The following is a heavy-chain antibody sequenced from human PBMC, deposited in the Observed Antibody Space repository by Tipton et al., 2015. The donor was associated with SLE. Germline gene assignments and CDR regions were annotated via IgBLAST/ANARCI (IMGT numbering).Heavy chain of an antibody. CDR2: IYTSGST. D-gene: IGHD3-3*01. CDR3: ARGLEWLPRGAFDI. CDR1: GGSISSGSYY. V-gene: IGHV4-61*09. J-gene: IGHJ3*02. Sequence: TLSLTCTVSGGSISSGSYYWSWIRQPAGKGLEWIGYIYTSGSTNYNPSLKSRVTISVDTSKNQFSLKLSSVTAADTAVYYCARGLEWLPRGAFDIWGQGTMDTVSS.